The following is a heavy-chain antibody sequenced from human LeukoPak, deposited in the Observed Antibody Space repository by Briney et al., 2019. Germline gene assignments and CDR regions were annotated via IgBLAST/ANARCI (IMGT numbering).Heavy chain of an antibody. CDR1: SGSISSGVYY. CDR3: ARSHDSSGFPFDY. V-gene: IGHV4-31*03. J-gene: IGHJ4*02. Sequence: SETLSFTCTVSSGSISSGVYYWSWIRQYPGEGLEWIGYIHYSGATYSNPSLESRVTISVDTSKNQFSLNLSSVTAADTAVYYCARSHDSSGFPFDYWGQGTPVTVSS. D-gene: IGHD3-22*01. CDR2: IHYSGAT.